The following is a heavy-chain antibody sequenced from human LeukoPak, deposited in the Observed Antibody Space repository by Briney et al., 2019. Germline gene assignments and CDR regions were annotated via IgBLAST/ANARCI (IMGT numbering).Heavy chain of an antibody. Sequence: KPSETLSLTCADYGGSFSGYYWSWIRQPPGKGLEWIGEINHSGSTNYNPSLKSRVTISVDTSKNQFSLKLSSVTAADTAVYYCAEGRHYYDSSGYGYWGQGTLVTVSS. V-gene: IGHV4-34*01. CDR2: INHSGST. CDR3: AEGRHYYDSSGYGY. J-gene: IGHJ4*02. CDR1: GGSFSGYY. D-gene: IGHD3-22*01.